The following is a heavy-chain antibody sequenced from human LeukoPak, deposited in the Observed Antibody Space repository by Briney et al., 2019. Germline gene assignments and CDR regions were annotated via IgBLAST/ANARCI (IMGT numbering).Heavy chain of an antibody. CDR2: IYSDGTI. Sequence: GGSLRLSCAASGFTVSSNYMSWVRQVPGKGLEWVSVIYSDGTISYADSVKGRFTISRDNSENTLYLQMNCLRVEDTAVYYCAREVGGGASGQWGQGTLVTVSS. CDR3: AREVGGGASGQ. CDR1: GFTVSSNY. V-gene: IGHV3-66*01. D-gene: IGHD3-16*01. J-gene: IGHJ4*02.